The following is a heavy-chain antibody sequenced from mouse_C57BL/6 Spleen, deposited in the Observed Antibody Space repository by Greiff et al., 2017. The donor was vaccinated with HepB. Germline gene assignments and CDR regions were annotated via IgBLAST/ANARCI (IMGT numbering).Heavy chain of an antibody. D-gene: IGHD4-1*01. Sequence: QVQLKQSGPELVKPGASVKISCKASGYAFSSSWLNWVKQRPGKGLEWIGRIYPGDGDTNYNGKFKGKATLTADKSSSTAYMQLSSLTSEDSAVYCCARWGLNWDLMDYWGQGTSVTVSS. J-gene: IGHJ4*01. CDR2: IYPGDGDT. CDR3: ARWGLNWDLMDY. V-gene: IGHV1-82*01. CDR1: GYAFSSSW.